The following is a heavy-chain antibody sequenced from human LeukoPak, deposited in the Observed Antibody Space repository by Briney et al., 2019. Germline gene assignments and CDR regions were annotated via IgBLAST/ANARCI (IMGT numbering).Heavy chain of an antibody. CDR1: GGSISSYY. Sequence: PSETLSLTCTVSGGSISSYYWSWIRQPAGKGLEWIGRIYTSGGTNYNPSLKSRVTISVDKSKNQFSLKLSSVTAADTAVYYCARGLPPHYFDYWGQGTLVTVSS. V-gene: IGHV4-4*07. CDR2: IYTSGGT. J-gene: IGHJ4*02. CDR3: ARGLPPHYFDY. D-gene: IGHD3-16*01.